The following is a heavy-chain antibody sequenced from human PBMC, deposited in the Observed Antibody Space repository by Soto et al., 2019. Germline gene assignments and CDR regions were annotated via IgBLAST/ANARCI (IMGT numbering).Heavy chain of an antibody. CDR1: VFTFDDYA. V-gene: IGHV3-9*01. J-gene: IGHJ4*02. CDR2: ISWNSGSI. D-gene: IGHD5-12*01. CDR3: AKDMGYDLSPLGYFDY. Sequence: PGGSLRLSCAASVFTFDDYAMHWVRQAPGKGLEWVSGISWNSGSIGYADSVKGRFTISRDNAKNSLYLQMNSLRSEDTALYYCAKDMGYDLSPLGYFDYWGQGSLVTVSS.